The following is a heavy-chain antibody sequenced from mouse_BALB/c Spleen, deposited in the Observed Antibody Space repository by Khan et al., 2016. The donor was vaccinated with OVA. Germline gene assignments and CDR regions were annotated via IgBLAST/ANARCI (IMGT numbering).Heavy chain of an antibody. D-gene: IGHD2-3*01. J-gene: IGHJ2*01. CDR3: TRPAYDGYYAY. V-gene: IGHV1S137*01. CDR1: GYTFTDYA. Sequence: QVQLQQSGPELVRPGVSVKISCTGSGYTFTDYAMHWVKQSHAKSLEWIGLISTYSGNTNYKQKFKGKATMTVDKSSSTAYLELARLTSEDSAIYYCTRPAYDGYYAYWGQGTTLTVSA. CDR2: ISTYSGNT.